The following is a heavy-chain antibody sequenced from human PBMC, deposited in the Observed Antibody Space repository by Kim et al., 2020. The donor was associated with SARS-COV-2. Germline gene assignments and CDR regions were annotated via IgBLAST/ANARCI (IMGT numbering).Heavy chain of an antibody. CDR1: GFTFSSYA. Sequence: GGSLRLSCAASGFTFSSYAMSWVRQAPGKGLEWVSSISGSGGSTYYADSVKGRFTISRDNSKNTLYLQMNSLRAEDTAVYYCAKAPGVSDWNYGVDDYWGQGTLVTVSS. J-gene: IGHJ4*02. D-gene: IGHD1-7*01. CDR3: AKAPGVSDWNYGVDDY. V-gene: IGHV3-23*01. CDR2: ISGSGGST.